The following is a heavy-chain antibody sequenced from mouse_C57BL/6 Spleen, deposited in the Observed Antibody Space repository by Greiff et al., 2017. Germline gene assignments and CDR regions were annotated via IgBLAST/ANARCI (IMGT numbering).Heavy chain of an antibody. V-gene: IGHV1-80*01. CDR2: IYPGDGDT. CDR3: ASPHYYGSSYVPFDY. Sequence: VQLQQSGAELVKPGASVKISCKASGYAFSSYWMNWVKQRPGKGLEWIGQIYPGDGDTNYNGKFKGKATLTADKSSSTAYMQLSSLTSEDSAVYFCASPHYYGSSYVPFDYWGQGTTLTVSS. D-gene: IGHD1-1*01. J-gene: IGHJ2*01. CDR1: GYAFSSYW.